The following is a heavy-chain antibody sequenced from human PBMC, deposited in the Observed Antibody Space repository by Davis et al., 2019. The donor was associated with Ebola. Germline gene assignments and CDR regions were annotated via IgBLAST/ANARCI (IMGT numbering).Heavy chain of an antibody. CDR3: ARGHNYAHEY. V-gene: IGHV1-2*06. Sequence: ASVKVSCKASGYTFTDYNIHWTRQAPGQGLEWLGRVILKSGATNYAQKFQGRVTMTRDTSISTVYMELSSLSYDDTADYYCARGHNYAHEYWGQGTLVTVSS. D-gene: IGHD4-11*01. J-gene: IGHJ4*02. CDR2: VILKSGAT. CDR1: GYTFTDYN.